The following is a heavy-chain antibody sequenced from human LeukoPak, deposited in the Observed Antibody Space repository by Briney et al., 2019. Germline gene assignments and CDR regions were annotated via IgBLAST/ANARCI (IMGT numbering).Heavy chain of an antibody. D-gene: IGHD6-13*01. CDR2: IYSTVST. CDR1: GGSINFYY. V-gene: IGHV4-4*07. Sequence: SETLSLTCTVSGGSINFYYWSWIRQPAGKGLECIWRIYSTVSTNYSPSLKSRVTMSAATSKNQFSLNLTFVTAAHTAVYYWPRGIADPYSFDSWGQGTLVTVSS. J-gene: IGHJ4*02. CDR3: PRGIADPYSFDS.